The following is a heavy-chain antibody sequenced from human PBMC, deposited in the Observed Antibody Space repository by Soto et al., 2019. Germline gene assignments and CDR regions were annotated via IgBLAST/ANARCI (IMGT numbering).Heavy chain of an antibody. V-gene: IGHV3-21*01. J-gene: IGHJ4*02. CDR3: ARDGGACSGGSCHLSYFDY. CDR1: GFTFSSYS. Sequence: PGGSLRLSCAASGFTFSSYSMNWVRQAPGKGLEWVSSISSSSSYIYYADSVKGRFTISRDNAKNSLYLQMNSLRAEDTAVYYCARDGGACSGGSCHLSYFDYWGQGSLVTVSS. CDR2: ISSSSSYI. D-gene: IGHD2-15*01.